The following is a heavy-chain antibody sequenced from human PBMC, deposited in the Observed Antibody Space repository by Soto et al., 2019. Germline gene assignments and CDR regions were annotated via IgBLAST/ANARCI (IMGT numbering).Heavy chain of an antibody. CDR2: IYLDDDK. J-gene: IGHJ5*02. CDR3: AHTVSRYLLYH. Sequence: QITLKESGPTLVKPTQTLTLTCTFSGFSLSTNGVGVGWIRQPPGKALEWLALIYLDDDKRYSPSLKSRLTITKDTSKRQVVLTITNMDPVDTATYYCAHTVSRYLLYHWGQGTLVTVSS. D-gene: IGHD1-1*01. CDR1: GFSLSTNGVG. V-gene: IGHV2-5*02.